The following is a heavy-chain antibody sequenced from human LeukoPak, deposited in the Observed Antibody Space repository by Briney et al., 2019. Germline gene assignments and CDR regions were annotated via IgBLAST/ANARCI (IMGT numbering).Heavy chain of an antibody. D-gene: IGHD5-12*01. Sequence: APVKVSCKASGYTFTGYYIHWVRQAPGQGLEWMGWINPNSGGTNHAQRFQGRVAMTRDTSISTAYMELSRLRSDDTAVYYCARTFDTDYLSGLDYWGQGSLVTVSS. CDR1: GYTFTGYY. CDR3: ARTFDTDYLSGLDY. J-gene: IGHJ4*02. CDR2: INPNSGGT. V-gene: IGHV1-2*02.